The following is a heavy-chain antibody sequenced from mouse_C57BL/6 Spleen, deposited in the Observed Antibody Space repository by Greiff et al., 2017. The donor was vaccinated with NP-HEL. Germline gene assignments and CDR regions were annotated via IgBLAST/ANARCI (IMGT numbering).Heavy chain of an antibody. CDR3: AREGYYGSSWYFDV. CDR2: INPNNGGT. V-gene: IGHV1-18*01. Sequence: EVQLQQSGPELVKPGASVKIPCKASGYTFTDYNMDWVKQSHGKSLEWIGDINPNNGGTIYNQKFKGKATLTVDKSSSTAYMELRSLTSEDTAVYYCAREGYYGSSWYFDVWGTGTTVTVSS. J-gene: IGHJ1*03. CDR1: GYTFTDYN. D-gene: IGHD1-1*01.